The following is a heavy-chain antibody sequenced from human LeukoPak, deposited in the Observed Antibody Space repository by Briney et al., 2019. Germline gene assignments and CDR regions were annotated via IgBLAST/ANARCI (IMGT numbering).Heavy chain of an antibody. J-gene: IGHJ4*02. V-gene: IGHV4-38-2*02. D-gene: IGHD3-9*01. CDR2: VWHSGST. Sequence: SETLSLTCTVSGYSISSGYYWGWIRQSPGKGLEWIGNVWHSGSTYYNPSLKSRITISVDTSKNQFSLSLSSVTAADTAVYYCARGGYYDIDWGQGTLVTVSS. CDR3: ARGGYYDID. CDR1: GYSISSGYY.